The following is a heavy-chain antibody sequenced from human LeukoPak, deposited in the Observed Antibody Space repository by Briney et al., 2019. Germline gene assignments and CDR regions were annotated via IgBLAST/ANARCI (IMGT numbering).Heavy chain of an antibody. Sequence: SETLSLTCTVSGVSISSYYWSWIRQSAGKGLEWIGYIYYSGSTNYNPSLKSRVTISVDTSKNQFSLKLSSVTAADTAVYYCARDMFGESTFDYWGQGTLVTVSS. J-gene: IGHJ4*02. CDR2: IYYSGST. CDR1: GVSISSYY. D-gene: IGHD3-10*02. V-gene: IGHV4-59*01. CDR3: ARDMFGESTFDY.